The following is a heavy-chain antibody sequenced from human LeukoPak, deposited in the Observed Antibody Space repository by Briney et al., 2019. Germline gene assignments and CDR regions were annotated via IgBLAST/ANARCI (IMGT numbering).Heavy chain of an antibody. D-gene: IGHD3-22*01. CDR3: ASLYYDSSVGAFDI. Sequence: SETLSLTCAVYGGSFSGYYWGWIRQPPGKGLEWIGSIYYSGSTYYNPSLKSRVTISVDTSKNQFSLKLSSVTAADTAVYYCASLYYDSSVGAFDIWGQGTMVTVSS. J-gene: IGHJ3*02. V-gene: IGHV4-34*01. CDR1: GGSFSGYY. CDR2: IYYSGST.